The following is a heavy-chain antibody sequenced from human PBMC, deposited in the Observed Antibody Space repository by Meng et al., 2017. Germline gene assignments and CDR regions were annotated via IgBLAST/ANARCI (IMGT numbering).Heavy chain of an antibody. CDR1: GDSVSSNSAA. V-gene: IGHV6-1*01. J-gene: IGHJ4*02. Sequence: AGSGLEQPSQTLPLTCAISGDSVSSNSAAWNWTRPSPSRGLEWLGRTYYRSKWYNDYAVSVKSRITINPDTSKNQFSLQLNSVTPEDTAVYYCARGVVYAISYFDYWGQGTLVTVSS. D-gene: IGHD2-8*02. CDR3: ARGVVYAISYFDY. CDR2: TYYRSKWYN.